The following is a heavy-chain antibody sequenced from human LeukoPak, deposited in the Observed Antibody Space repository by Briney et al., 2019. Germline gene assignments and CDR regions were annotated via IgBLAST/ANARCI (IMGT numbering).Heavy chain of an antibody. D-gene: IGHD3-10*01. CDR1: GFTFSDYS. CDR2: INPTSSSI. Sequence: PGGSLRLSCAGSGFTFSDYSINWVRQAPGKGLEWVSSINPTSSSIYYADAVRGRFTISRDNAKSSLYLQMNGLTVEDTAVYYHVRLRRNSDRSYYYDYYDHWGQGILVTVSS. J-gene: IGHJ4*02. CDR3: VRLRRNSDRSYYYDYYDH. V-gene: IGHV3-21*01.